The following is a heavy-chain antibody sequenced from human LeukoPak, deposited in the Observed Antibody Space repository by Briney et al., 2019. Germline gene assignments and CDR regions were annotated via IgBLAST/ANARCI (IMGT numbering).Heavy chain of an antibody. Sequence: ASVKVSCKASGYSFASYGIHWVRQAPGQGLEWMGWISAYNGDTNYAQNLQGRVTMTTDTSTSTAYMELRSLRSDDTAVYYCATGWSGYFASLDYWGQGTLVNVAS. V-gene: IGHV1-18*01. CDR3: ATGWSGYFASLDY. CDR2: ISAYNGDT. J-gene: IGHJ4*02. CDR1: GYSFASYG. D-gene: IGHD3-3*01.